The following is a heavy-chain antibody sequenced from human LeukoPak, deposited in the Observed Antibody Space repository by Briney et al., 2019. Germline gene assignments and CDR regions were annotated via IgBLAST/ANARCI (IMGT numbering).Heavy chain of an antibody. CDR1: GITFNYYW. CDR3: ASLYYYDIVGYYYDY. Sequence: PGGSLRLSCAASGITFNYYWMHWVRQAPGKGLEWVSRIKSVGSKTDYADSVKGRFTISRDNAKNTLYLQMNSLRAEDTAVYYCASLYYYDIVGYYYDYWGQGTLVTVSS. V-gene: IGHV3-74*01. D-gene: IGHD3-22*01. CDR2: IKSVGSKT. J-gene: IGHJ4*02.